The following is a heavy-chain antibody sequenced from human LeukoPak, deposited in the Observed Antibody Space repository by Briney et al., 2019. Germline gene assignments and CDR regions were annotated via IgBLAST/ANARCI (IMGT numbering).Heavy chain of an antibody. D-gene: IGHD3-10*01. CDR2: IIPMFRTA. Sequence: ASAKVSCKASGGSFSSYAISWVRQAPGQGLEWMGGIIPMFRTANYAQNFQVRVTITADESTSTVYMELSSLRSEDTAVYYCARDKFGAGTYVFDYWGQGTLVTVSS. CDR1: GGSFSSYA. V-gene: IGHV1-69*13. J-gene: IGHJ4*02. CDR3: ARDKFGAGTYVFDY.